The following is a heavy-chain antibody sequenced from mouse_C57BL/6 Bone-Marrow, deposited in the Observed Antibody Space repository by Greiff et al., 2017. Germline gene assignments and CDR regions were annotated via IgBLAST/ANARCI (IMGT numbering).Heavy chain of an antibody. CDR3: ARDTPLSGDDY. V-gene: IGHV5-4*01. Sequence: DVHLVESGGGLVKPGGSLKLSFAASGFTFSSYAMSWVRQTPEKRLEWVATISDGGSYTYYPANVKGRFTISRDNAKNNLYLQRSHLKSEDTAMYYCARDTPLSGDDYWGQGTTLTVSS. D-gene: IGHD3-2*02. J-gene: IGHJ2*01. CDR2: ISDGGSYT. CDR1: GFTFSSYA.